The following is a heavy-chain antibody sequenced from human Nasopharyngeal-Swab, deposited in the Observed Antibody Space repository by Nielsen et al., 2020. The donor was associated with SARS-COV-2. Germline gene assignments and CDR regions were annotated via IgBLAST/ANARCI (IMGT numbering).Heavy chain of an antibody. V-gene: IGHV2-5*02. Sequence: SGPTLVKPSQTLTLPCTFSGFSLSTSNVGVSWVRQLPGKALERLALLYWDDDNRYNPSLKNRITITRDTSKNQVVLTMTNMDPVDTATYYCVHSTGWRLDYWGQGTLVTVSS. CDR3: VHSTGWRLDY. D-gene: IGHD6-19*01. CDR2: LYWDDDN. J-gene: IGHJ4*02. CDR1: GFSLSTSNVG.